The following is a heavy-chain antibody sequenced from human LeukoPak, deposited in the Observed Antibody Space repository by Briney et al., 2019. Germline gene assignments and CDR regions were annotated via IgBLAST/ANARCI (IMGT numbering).Heavy chain of an antibody. J-gene: IGHJ5*02. CDR1: GFTVSRNY. CDR2: IYSGGST. D-gene: IGHD3-22*01. Sequence: PGGSLRLSCAASGFTVSRNYMSWVRQAPGKGLEWVSLIYSGGSTYYADSVKGRFTISRDNSKNTLYVQMNSLRAEDTAVYYCAAHSSGYLGWFDPWGQGTLATVSS. V-gene: IGHV3-66*01. CDR3: AAHSSGYLGWFDP.